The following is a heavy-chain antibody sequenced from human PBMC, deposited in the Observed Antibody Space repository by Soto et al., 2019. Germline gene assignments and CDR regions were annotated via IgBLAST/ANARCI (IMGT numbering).Heavy chain of an antibody. Sequence: SVKISCKASGGTFSSYAISWVRQAPGQGLEWMGGIIPIFGTANYAQKFQGRVTITADESTSTAYMELSSLRSEDTAVYYCASRGPYESSFDYWGQIPLVTFST. J-gene: IGHJ4*02. CDR1: GGTFSSYA. V-gene: IGHV1-69*13. D-gene: IGHD3-16*01. CDR2: IIPIFGTA. CDR3: ASRGPYESSFDY.